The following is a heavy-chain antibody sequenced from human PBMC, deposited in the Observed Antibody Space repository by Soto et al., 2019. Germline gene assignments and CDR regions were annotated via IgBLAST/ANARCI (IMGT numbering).Heavy chain of an antibody. CDR3: ARGLKYCTNGVCQYYFDY. Sequence: PSETLSLTCTVSGGSISSYYWSWIRQPPGKGLEWIGYIYYSGSTNYNPSLKSQVTISVDTSKNQFSLKLSSVTAADTAVYYCARGLKYCTNGVCQYYFDYWGQGTLVTVSS. CDR2: IYYSGST. J-gene: IGHJ4*02. V-gene: IGHV4-59*01. CDR1: GGSISSYY. D-gene: IGHD2-8*01.